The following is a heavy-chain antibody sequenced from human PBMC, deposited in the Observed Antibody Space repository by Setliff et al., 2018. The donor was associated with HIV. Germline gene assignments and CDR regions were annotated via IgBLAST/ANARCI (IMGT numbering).Heavy chain of an antibody. J-gene: IGHJ3*02. CDR1: GGSISSYY. V-gene: IGHV4-59*12. D-gene: IGHD1-1*01. CDR3: AREERREAFDI. Sequence: PSETLSLTCTVSGGSISSYYWSWIRQPPGKGLEWIGYIYYSGSTNYNPSLKSRVTISVGTSKNQFSLKLSSVTAADTAVYYCAREERREAFDIWGQGTMVTVSS. CDR2: IYYSGST.